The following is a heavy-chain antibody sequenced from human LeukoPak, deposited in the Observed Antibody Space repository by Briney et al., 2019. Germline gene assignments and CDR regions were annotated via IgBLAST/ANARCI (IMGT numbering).Heavy chain of an antibody. CDR3: ARDPDGYCSGGSCHAFDY. J-gene: IGHJ4*02. Sequence: GASVKVSCKASGYTFTSYGISWVRQAPGQGLEWMGWISPYNGNTNYAQKLQGRVTMTTDTSTSTAYMELRSLRSDDTAVYYCARDPDGYCSGGSCHAFDYWGQGTLVTVSS. CDR2: ISPYNGNT. V-gene: IGHV1-18*01. CDR1: GYTFTSYG. D-gene: IGHD2-15*01.